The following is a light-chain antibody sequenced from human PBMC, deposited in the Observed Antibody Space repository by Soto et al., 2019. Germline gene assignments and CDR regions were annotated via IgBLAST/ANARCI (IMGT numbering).Light chain of an antibody. CDR3: QQRSNWPPYT. V-gene: IGKV3-11*01. CDR2: DAS. CDR1: QSVSSY. Sequence: EIVLTQSPATLSLSPGERATLSCRASQSVSSYLACYQQKPGQAPSLLIYDASNRATGIPARFSGSGSGTDFTLTISSLEPEDFAVYYCQQRSNWPPYTFGQGTKLEIK. J-gene: IGKJ2*01.